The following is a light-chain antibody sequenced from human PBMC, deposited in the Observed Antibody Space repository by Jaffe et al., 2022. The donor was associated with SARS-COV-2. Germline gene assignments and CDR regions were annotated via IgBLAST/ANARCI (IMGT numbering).Light chain of an antibody. CDR2: AAS. J-gene: IGKJ1*01. V-gene: IGKV1-39*01. Sequence: DIQMTQSPSSLSASVGDRVTITCRASPSISNYLNWYQQKPGKAPKLLIYAASSLQSGVPSRFSGSGSGTDFTLTISSLQPEDFATYYCQQSYSTPWTFGQGTKVEIK. CDR1: PSISNY. CDR3: QQSYSTPWT.